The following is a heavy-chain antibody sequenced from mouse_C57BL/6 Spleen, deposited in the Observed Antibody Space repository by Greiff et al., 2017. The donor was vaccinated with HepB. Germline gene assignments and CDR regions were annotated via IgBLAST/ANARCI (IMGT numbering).Heavy chain of an antibody. D-gene: IGHD2-3*01. V-gene: IGHV14-2*01. CDR2: IDPEAGET. CDR1: GFNIKDYY. CDR3: ASPPYDGYPWFAY. J-gene: IGHJ3*01. Sequence: EVQLQQSGAELVKPGASVKLSCTASGFNIKDYYMHWVKQRTEQGLEWIGRIDPEAGETKYAPKFQGKAPITADTSSNTAYLQLSSLTSEDTAVYYCASPPYDGYPWFAYWGQGTLVTVSA.